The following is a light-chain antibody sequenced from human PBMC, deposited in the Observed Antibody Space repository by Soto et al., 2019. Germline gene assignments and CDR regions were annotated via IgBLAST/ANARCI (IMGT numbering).Light chain of an antibody. V-gene: IGKV4-1*01. Sequence: DIVMTQSPESMAVSLGERATINCKSSKSVLYSSNNKNYLAWYQQKPGQPPKLLIYWASTRESGVPYRVSGSGSGTDFTLTISSLQAEDVAVYYCQQYYSTWTFGQGTKVDIK. J-gene: IGKJ1*01. CDR1: KSVLYSSNNKNY. CDR2: WAS. CDR3: QQYYSTWT.